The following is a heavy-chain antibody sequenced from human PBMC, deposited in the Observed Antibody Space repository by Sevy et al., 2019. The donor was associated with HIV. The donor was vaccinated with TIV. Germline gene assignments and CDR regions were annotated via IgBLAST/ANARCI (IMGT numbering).Heavy chain of an antibody. CDR1: XXXXXXXXXX. CDR2: XXXXGST. V-gene: IGHV4-39*01. CDR3: ARLXXXXXXXXXXXX. Sequence: SETLSLTXTXXXXXXXXXXXXXGXXXXXPXXGXEWIAXXXXXGSTYYNPSLKSRVTISVDTSKNQFSLKLSSVTAADTAVYYCARLXXXXXXXXXXXXWGXXTLVTVSS. J-gene: IGHJ1*01.